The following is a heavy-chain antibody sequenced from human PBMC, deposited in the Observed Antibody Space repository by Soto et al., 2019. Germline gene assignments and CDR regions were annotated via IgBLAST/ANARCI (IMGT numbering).Heavy chain of an antibody. V-gene: IGHV3-33*01. D-gene: IGHD3-9*01. Sequence: GGSLRLSCAASGFTFSSYGMHWVRQAPGKGLEWVAVIWYDGSNKYYADSVKGRFTISRDNSKNTLYLRMNSLRAEDTAVYYCARDYRYYDILTGYYVYYYYMDVWGKGTTVTVSS. J-gene: IGHJ6*03. CDR2: IWYDGSNK. CDR1: GFTFSSYG. CDR3: ARDYRYYDILTGYYVYYYYMDV.